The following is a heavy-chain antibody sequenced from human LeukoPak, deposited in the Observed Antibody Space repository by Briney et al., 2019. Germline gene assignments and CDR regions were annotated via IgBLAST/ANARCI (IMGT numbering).Heavy chain of an antibody. CDR3: AREEKYYVSSGYYVISPCHY. Sequence: SETLSLTCTVSGGSISSSIYYWGWIRQPPGKGLEYIGSIYYGGSTYYNPSLKSRVTISVDTSKNQVSLKLSSVTAADTAVYYCAREEKYYVSSGYYVISPCHYWGQGTLVTVSS. V-gene: IGHV4-39*07. J-gene: IGHJ4*02. CDR1: GGSISSSIYY. CDR2: IYYGGST. D-gene: IGHD3-22*01.